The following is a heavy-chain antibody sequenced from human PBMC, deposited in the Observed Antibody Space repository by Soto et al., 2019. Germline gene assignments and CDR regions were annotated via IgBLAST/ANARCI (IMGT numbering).Heavy chain of an antibody. V-gene: IGHV3-30*18. J-gene: IGHJ4*02. CDR1: GFTFSSYG. CDR2: ISYDGSNK. Sequence: GGSLRLSCAASGFTFSSYGMHWVRQAPGKGLEWVAVISYDGSNKYYADSVKGRFTISRDNSKNTLYLQMNSLRAEDTAVYYCAKGALRGLRGIDYWGQGTLVTVSS. D-gene: IGHD3-10*01. CDR3: AKGALRGLRGIDY.